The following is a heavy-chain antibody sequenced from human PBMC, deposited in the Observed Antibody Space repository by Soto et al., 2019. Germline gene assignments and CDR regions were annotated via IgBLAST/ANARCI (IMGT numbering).Heavy chain of an antibody. V-gene: IGHV5-10-1*01. CDR1: GYSFAGYW. CDR2: IDPSDSHT. CDR3: ARQIYDSDTGPNFQYYFDS. J-gene: IGHJ4*02. Sequence: GESLRLSCKVSGYSFAGYWITWVRQKPGKGLEWMGRIDPSDSHTYYSPSFRGHVTISATKSITTVFLQWSSLRASDTAMYYCARQIYDSDTGPNFQYYFDSWGQGTPVTVSS. D-gene: IGHD3-22*01.